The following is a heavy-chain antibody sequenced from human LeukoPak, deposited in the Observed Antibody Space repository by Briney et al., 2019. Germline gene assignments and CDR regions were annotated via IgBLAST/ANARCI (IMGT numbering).Heavy chain of an antibody. V-gene: IGHV4-59*01. CDR1: GGSFSGYY. D-gene: IGHD6-19*01. J-gene: IGHJ5*02. CDR3: ARGRSGWYGWFDP. CDR2: IYYSGST. Sequence: PSETLSLTCAVYGGSFSGYYWSWIRQPPGKGLEWIGYIYYSGSTNYNPSLKSRVTIPVDTSKNQFSLKLSSVTAADTAVYYCARGRSGWYGWFDPWGQGTLVTVSS.